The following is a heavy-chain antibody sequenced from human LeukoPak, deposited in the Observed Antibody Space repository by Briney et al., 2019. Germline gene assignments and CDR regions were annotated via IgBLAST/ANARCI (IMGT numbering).Heavy chain of an antibody. CDR2: VSGSGSHT. Sequence: GGSLRLSCAASGFIFSRCAMSWVRQAPGKGLEWVSTVSGSGSHTNYTDSVKGRFTISRDNSKNTLYLQMNSLRAEDTAVYYCAREATYYDILTGYYKGAFDIWGQGTMVTVSS. J-gene: IGHJ3*02. D-gene: IGHD3-9*01. V-gene: IGHV3-23*01. CDR3: AREATYYDILTGYYKGAFDI. CDR1: GFIFSRCA.